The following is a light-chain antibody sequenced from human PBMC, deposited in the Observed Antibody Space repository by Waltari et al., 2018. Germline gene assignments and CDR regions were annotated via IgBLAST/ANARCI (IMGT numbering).Light chain of an antibody. J-gene: IGLJ1*01. CDR3: CSYAGSDTYV. V-gene: IGLV2-11*01. CDR1: SSDVGGYSF. Sequence: QSALTQPRSVSGSPGQSVAIACTGTSSDVGGYSFVSWYHQHPGKAPKIIIYDVTRRPSWVPDRFSGSKSGNTASLTISGLQADDEAHYYCCSYAGSDTYVFGTGTEVTVL. CDR2: DVT.